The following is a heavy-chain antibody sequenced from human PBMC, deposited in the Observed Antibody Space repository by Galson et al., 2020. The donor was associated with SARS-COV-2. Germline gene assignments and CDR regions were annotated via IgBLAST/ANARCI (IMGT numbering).Heavy chain of an antibody. V-gene: IGHV4-59*08. Sequence: SETLSHTCTVSGGSISRYYWSWIRQPPGKGLEWIGYIYDTGNTGSTNYNPSHKSRVTISVDTSKNQFSLKLKSVTAADTAVYYCAGQLETTVTTFDSWGQGTLVTVSS. CDR3: AGQLETTVTTFDS. J-gene: IGHJ4*02. CDR2: IYDTGNTGST. D-gene: IGHD4-17*01. CDR1: GGSISRYY.